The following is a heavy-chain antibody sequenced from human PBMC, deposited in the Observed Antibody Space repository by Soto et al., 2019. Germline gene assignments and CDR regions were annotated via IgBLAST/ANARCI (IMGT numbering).Heavy chain of an antibody. D-gene: IGHD2-15*01. Sequence: SGGSLRLSCVVSGVTFSDHYMNWVRQAPGKGLQWVAYISSRSSEINYADPVKGRFTISRDNAKNSVFLHMTSLTAEDTGVYFCARGDGAVGAAIDIWGQGTLVTVSS. V-gene: IGHV3-11*06. CDR3: ARGDGAVGAAIDI. CDR1: GVTFSDHY. CDR2: ISSRSSEI. J-gene: IGHJ4*02.